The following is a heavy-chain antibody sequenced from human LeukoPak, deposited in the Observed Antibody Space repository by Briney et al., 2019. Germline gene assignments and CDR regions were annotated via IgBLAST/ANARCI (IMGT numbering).Heavy chain of an antibody. D-gene: IGHD2-15*01. CDR3: ARDGYCSGGSCSVSWFDP. J-gene: IGHJ5*02. Sequence: SAKVSCKASGGTFSSYAISWVRQAPGQGLEWMGGIIPIFGTANYAQKFQGRVTITADESTSTAYMELSSLRSEDTAVYYCARDGYCSGGSCSVSWFDPWGQGTLVTVSS. CDR2: IIPIFGTA. CDR1: GGTFSSYA. V-gene: IGHV1-69*13.